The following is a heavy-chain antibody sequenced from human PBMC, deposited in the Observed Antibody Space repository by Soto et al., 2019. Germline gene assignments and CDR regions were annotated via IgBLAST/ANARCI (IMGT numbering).Heavy chain of an antibody. J-gene: IGHJ3*02. D-gene: IGHD3-9*01. V-gene: IGHV5-51*01. CDR1: GYSFTSYW. Sequence: GESLKISCKGSGYSFTSYWIGWVRQMPGKGLEWMGIIYPGDSDTRYSPSFQGQVTISADKSISTAYLQWSSLKASDTAMYYRATLPHYDILTGRPNDAFDIWGQGTMVTVSS. CDR3: ATLPHYDILTGRPNDAFDI. CDR2: IYPGDSDT.